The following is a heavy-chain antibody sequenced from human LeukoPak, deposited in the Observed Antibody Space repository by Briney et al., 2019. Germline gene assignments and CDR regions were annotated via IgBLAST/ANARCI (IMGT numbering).Heavy chain of an antibody. CDR3: ARRKGVEVPGNDY. CDR1: GYTFSNHG. CDR2: IFPHNGDT. J-gene: IGHJ4*02. Sequence: ASVKVSCKASGYTFSNHGITWVRQAPGQGLEWMGWIFPHNGDTHYAQKLQGRDTLTTDTSTSTAYMELRSLKSDDTAVYFCARRKGVEVPGNDYWGQGTLVTVSS. V-gene: IGHV1-18*01. D-gene: IGHD2-2*01.